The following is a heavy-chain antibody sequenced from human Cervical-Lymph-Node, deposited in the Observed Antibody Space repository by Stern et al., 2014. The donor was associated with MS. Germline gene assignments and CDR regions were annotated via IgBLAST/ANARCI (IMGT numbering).Heavy chain of an antibody. Sequence: QVQLVKSGGGVVQPGRSLRLSCAASGFTFSNFGMHWVRQAPGKGLEWVALISYDGGNEYYADSVKGRFTISRDDSKNKLYLQLNSRRPEDTAVYYCAKGRTVAGKGVGAFDVWGQGTLVTVSS. D-gene: IGHD6-19*01. CDR1: GFTFSNFG. CDR2: ISYDGGNE. CDR3: AKGRTVAGKGVGAFDV. V-gene: IGHV3-30*18. J-gene: IGHJ3*01.